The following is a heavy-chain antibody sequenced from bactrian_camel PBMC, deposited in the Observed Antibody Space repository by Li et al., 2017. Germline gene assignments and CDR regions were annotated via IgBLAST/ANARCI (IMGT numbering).Heavy chain of an antibody. CDR3: AADAAPCTVIGSRIAYAYKY. Sequence: EVQLVESGGGLVQPGGSLRLSCAASGFTFRTAAMSWVRQAPGKGLEWVSTLSPHGETTTYTSTYADSVKGRFAISLDNAENTLYLQMNTLKPEDTAMYYCAADAAPCTVIGSRIAYAYKYRGQGTQVTVS. D-gene: IGHD6*01. CDR2: LSPHGETTTYTS. V-gene: IGHV3S42*01. CDR1: GFTFRTAA. J-gene: IGHJ4*01.